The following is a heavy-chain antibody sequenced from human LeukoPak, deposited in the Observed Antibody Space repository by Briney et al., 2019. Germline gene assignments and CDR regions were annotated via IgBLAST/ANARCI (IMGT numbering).Heavy chain of an antibody. CDR2: IKDDGSEI. D-gene: IGHD3-16*01. J-gene: IGHJ4*02. CDR1: GFTFSSYW. V-gene: IGHV3-7*01. CDR3: ARDMKGNLDY. Sequence: GGSLRLSCVGSGFTFSSYWMSWVRQAPGKGLEWVANIKDDGSEIYSVDSVKGRFTISRDNAKNSLYLEMNSLRAEDTGLYHCARDMKGNLDYWGQGTLVTVSS.